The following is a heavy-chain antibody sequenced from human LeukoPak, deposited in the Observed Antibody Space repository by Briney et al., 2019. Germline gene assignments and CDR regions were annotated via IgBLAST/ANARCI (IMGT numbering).Heavy chain of an antibody. J-gene: IGHJ3*01. D-gene: IGHD1-1*01. V-gene: IGHV3-7*01. CDR1: GFTFSNYW. CDR2: IDEDGSET. CDR3: VRYGRRANDQPFDV. Sequence: GGSLRLSCEVPGFTFSNYWMMWVRQAPGKGLEWVASIDEDGSETNYVDSVTGRFTVSRDHAENSLFLQMNSLRAEDTAVYYCVRYGRRANDQPFDVWGQGTMVTVSS.